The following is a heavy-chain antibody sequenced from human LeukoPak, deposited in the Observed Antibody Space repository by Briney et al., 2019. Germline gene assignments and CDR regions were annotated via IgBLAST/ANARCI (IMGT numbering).Heavy chain of an antibody. CDR1: GYTFTGYY. CDR3: ARVAGPRIWHFDY. CDR2: INPSGGST. V-gene: IGHV1-46*01. J-gene: IGHJ4*02. Sequence: GASVKVSCKASGYTFTGYYMHWVRQAPGQGLEWMGIINPSGGSTSYAQKFQGRVTMTRDMSTSTVYMELSSLRSEDTAVYYCARVAGPRIWHFDYWGQGTLVTVSS. D-gene: IGHD2-15*01.